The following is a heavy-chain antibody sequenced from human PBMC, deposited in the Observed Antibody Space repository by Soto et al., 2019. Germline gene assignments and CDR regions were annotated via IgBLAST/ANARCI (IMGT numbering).Heavy chain of an antibody. CDR2: IKPEGSDK. CDR3: SSDWLAGAPNRRWNY. CDR1: GFTFGKEW. Sequence: GGSLRLSCTGSGFTFGKEWMSWVRQAPGKGLEWVANIKPEGSDKYYEESVKGRFTISRENAKNPLYLQMNSLSAEDTAVYFFSSDWLAGAPNRRWNYCGQRTLVTDSS. V-gene: IGHV3-7*04. D-gene: IGHD6-19*01. J-gene: IGHJ4*01.